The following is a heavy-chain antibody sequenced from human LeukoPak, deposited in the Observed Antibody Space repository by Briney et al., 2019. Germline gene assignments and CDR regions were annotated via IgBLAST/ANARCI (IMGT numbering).Heavy chain of an antibody. D-gene: IGHD5-12*01. Sequence: GGYLRLSCAASGFTISSNYMGWLRQAPGKGLEWVSDIYSGGSTYYAGSVKGRFTISRDNSKNTLYLQMNSLRAEDTAVYYCARDLVRSGYERWYDYWGQGTLVTVSS. V-gene: IGHV3-53*01. CDR1: GFTISSNY. J-gene: IGHJ4*02. CDR3: ARDLVRSGYERWYDY. CDR2: IYSGGST.